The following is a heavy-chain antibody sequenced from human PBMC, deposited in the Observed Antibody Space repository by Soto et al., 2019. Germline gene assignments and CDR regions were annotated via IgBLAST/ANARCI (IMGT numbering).Heavy chain of an antibody. CDR3: VRTDMAAAGTYDYYDGVDV. CDR1: VGNYGGYY. V-gene: IGHV1-69*02. J-gene: IGHJ6*02. D-gene: IGHD6-13*01. Sequence: QVQVEQSGAEVKKPGSSVKVSCRTSVGNYGGYYMTWVRQAPGQVLEWMGRVYVLLGMANYAQKFQDRVTINADRSTNTAYMEVSSLTSDDTAVYYCVRTDMAAAGTYDYYDGVDVWGPGTTVIVSS. CDR2: VYVLLGMA.